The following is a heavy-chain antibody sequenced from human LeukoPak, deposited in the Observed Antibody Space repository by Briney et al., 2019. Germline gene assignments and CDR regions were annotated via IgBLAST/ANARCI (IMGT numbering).Heavy chain of an antibody. D-gene: IGHD6-13*01. CDR3: ARIAALYFYYMVV. V-gene: IGHV3-21*01. CDR1: GFVFSSFA. Sequence: GGSLRLSCATSGFVFSSFAMNWVRQAPGKGPEWVSSISATGDYIYYADSVKGRFTISRDNAKNSLSLQMNSLRAEDTAVYYCARIAALYFYYMVVWGKGTTVTVSS. J-gene: IGHJ6*03. CDR2: ISATGDYI.